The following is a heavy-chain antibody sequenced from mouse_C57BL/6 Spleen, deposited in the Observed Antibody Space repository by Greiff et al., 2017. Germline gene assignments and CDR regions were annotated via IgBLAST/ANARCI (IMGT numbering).Heavy chain of an antibody. CDR1: GYAFSSYW. V-gene: IGHV1-80*01. Sequence: QVQLQQSGAELVKPGASVKISCKASGYAFSSYWMNWVKQRPGKGLEWIGQIYPGDGDTNYNGKFKGKATLTADKSSSTAYMQLSSLTSEDSAVYFCARGGDYDGAMVYWGQGTSVTVSS. CDR2: IYPGDGDT. CDR3: ARGGDYDGAMVY. J-gene: IGHJ4*01. D-gene: IGHD2-4*01.